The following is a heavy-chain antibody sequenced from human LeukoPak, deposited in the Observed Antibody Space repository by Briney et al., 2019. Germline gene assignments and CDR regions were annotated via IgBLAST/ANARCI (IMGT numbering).Heavy chain of an antibody. CDR3: ARPIVVVSADWYFDL. CDR2: INAGNGNT. J-gene: IGHJ2*01. CDR1: GYTFTSYA. Sequence: GASVKVSCKASGYTFTSYAMHWVRQAPGQRLEWMGWINAGNGNTKYSQKFQGRVTITRDTSASTAYMELSSLRSEDTAVYYCARPIVVVSADWYFDLWGRGTLVTVSS. D-gene: IGHD3-22*01. V-gene: IGHV1-3*01.